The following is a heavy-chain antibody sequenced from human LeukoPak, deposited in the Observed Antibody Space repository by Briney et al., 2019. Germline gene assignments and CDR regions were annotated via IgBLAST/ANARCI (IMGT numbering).Heavy chain of an antibody. CDR3: ARGQYCTNGVCTDYWYFDL. J-gene: IGHJ2*01. Sequence: GGSLRLSCAASGFSFSSYEMNWVRQPPGKGLEWVSYISSSGSAIYSAASVKGRSTISRDNAKNSLYLQMNSLGAEDTAVYYCARGQYCTNGVCTDYWYFDLWGRGTLVTVSS. CDR2: ISSSGSAI. D-gene: IGHD2-8*01. V-gene: IGHV3-48*03. CDR1: GFSFSSYE.